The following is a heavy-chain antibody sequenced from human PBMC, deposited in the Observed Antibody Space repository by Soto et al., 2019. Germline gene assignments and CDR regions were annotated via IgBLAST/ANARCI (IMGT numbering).Heavy chain of an antibody. J-gene: IGHJ5*02. CDR2: IYSGGST. Sequence: GVLRLSCAASGFTVSSNYMSWVRQAPGKGLEWVSVIYSGGSTYYADSVKGRFTISRDNSKNTLYLQMNSLRAEDTAVYYCARDFSGGGWFDPWGQGTLVTVSS. CDR3: ARDFSGGGWFDP. V-gene: IGHV3-53*01. D-gene: IGHD3-3*01. CDR1: GFTVSSNY.